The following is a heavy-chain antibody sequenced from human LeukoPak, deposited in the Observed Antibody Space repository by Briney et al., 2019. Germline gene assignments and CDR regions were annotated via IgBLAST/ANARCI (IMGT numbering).Heavy chain of an antibody. Sequence: GGSLRLSCTASGLNFSNYAMTWVRQTPGKGLEWVSAISGSGDGAYYADSVRGRFAISRDNSKNTLYLQMNSLRAEDTAVYYCAEQHRSAGGYWGQGTLVTVSS. CDR2: ISGSGDGA. CDR1: GLNFSNYA. D-gene: IGHD1/OR15-1a*01. J-gene: IGHJ4*02. CDR3: AEQHRSAGGY. V-gene: IGHV3-23*01.